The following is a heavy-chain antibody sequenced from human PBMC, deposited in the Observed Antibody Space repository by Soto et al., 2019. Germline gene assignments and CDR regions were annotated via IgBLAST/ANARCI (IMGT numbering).Heavy chain of an antibody. CDR2: IYYSGST. CDR1: GGSISSYY. V-gene: IGHV4-59*08. D-gene: IGHD1-26*01. Sequence: SETLSLTCTVSGGSISSYYWSWIRQPPGKGLEWIGYIYYSGSTNYNPSLKSRVTISVDTSKNQFSLKLSSVTAADTAVYYCASAGYSGSYYWFDPWGQGTLVTVSS. CDR3: ASAGYSGSYYWFDP. J-gene: IGHJ5*02.